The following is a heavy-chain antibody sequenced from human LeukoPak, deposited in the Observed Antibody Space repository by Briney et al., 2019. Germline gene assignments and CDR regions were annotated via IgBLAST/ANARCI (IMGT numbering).Heavy chain of an antibody. CDR3: ARLAVNGVDDAFDI. CDR2: IYPDDSDT. J-gene: IGHJ3*02. Sequence: GESLKISCKGSGYSFTSYWIAWVRQMPGKGLEWMGIIYPDDSDTRYSPSFQGLVTITADKSISTAYLQWSSLKASDTAMYYCARLAVNGVDDAFDIWGQGTMVTVSS. V-gene: IGHV5-51*01. D-gene: IGHD4-17*01. CDR1: GYSFTSYW.